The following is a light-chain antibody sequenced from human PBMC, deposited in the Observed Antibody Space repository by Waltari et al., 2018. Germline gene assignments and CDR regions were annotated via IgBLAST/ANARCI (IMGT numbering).Light chain of an antibody. Sequence: DIQMTQSPSSLSASVGDRVTITCRASQSISSYLNWYQQKPGKAPKLLIYAASSLQSGVPSRFSGSGSGTDFTLTISSLQPEDFATYYCLQHNSYPPFFGGGTKVEIK. CDR1: QSISSY. J-gene: IGKJ4*01. V-gene: IGKV1-17*01. CDR2: AAS. CDR3: LQHNSYPPF.